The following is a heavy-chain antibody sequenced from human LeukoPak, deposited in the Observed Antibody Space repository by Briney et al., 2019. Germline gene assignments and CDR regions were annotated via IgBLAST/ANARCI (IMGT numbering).Heavy chain of an antibody. Sequence: GRSLRLSCAASGFTFSSYAMHWVRQAPGKGLEWVAVISYDGSNKYYADSVKGRFTISRDNSKNTLYLQMNSLRAEGTAVYYCARDQAGTIFGVVLKGYFDYWGQGTLVTVSS. J-gene: IGHJ4*02. CDR2: ISYDGSNK. D-gene: IGHD3-3*01. V-gene: IGHV3-30-3*01. CDR3: ARDQAGTIFGVVLKGYFDY. CDR1: GFTFSSYA.